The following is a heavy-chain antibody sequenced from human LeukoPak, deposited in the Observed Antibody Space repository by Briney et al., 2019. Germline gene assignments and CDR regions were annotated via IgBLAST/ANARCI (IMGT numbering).Heavy chain of an antibody. Sequence: PGGSLRLSCAASGFTFSSYSMNWVRQAPGKGLEWLSYISYNSGTYYADSVKGRFTISRDNGKNSLYLQMNSLRAEDTALYYCAKAYGGNVFDWFDPWGQGTLVTVSS. CDR3: AKAYGGNVFDWFDP. CDR1: GFTFSSYS. D-gene: IGHD4-23*01. CDR2: ISYNSGT. V-gene: IGHV3-48*04. J-gene: IGHJ5*02.